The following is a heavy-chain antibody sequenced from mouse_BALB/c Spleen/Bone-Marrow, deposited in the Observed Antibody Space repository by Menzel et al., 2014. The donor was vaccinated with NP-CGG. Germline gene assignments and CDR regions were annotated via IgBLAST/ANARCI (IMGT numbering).Heavy chain of an antibody. CDR1: GYTFTSYT. Sequence: VQLQQSGAELARPGASVKMSCKASGYTFTSYTIHWVKQSPGQGLEWIGYINPSSDYTNYNQKFKDKATLTADKSSSTAYMQLSSLTSEDSAVYYCAREGLRAWFVYWGQGTLVTVSA. J-gene: IGHJ3*01. V-gene: IGHV1-4*01. CDR2: INPSSDYT. CDR3: AREGLRAWFVY. D-gene: IGHD2-4*01.